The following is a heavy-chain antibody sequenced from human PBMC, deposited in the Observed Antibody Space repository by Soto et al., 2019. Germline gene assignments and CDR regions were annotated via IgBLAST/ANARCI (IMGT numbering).Heavy chain of an antibody. CDR3: ARDPNDFWTSYGFDG. J-gene: IGHJ5*02. CDR1: GFSFRNYA. D-gene: IGHD3-3*01. Sequence: GGSLRLSCAASGFSFRNYAMSWVRRAPGKGLEWISTLTGSNSNTYYADSVKGRFAISSDNSRNPLYLQMHSRSSDDTYISYCARDPNDFWTSYGFDGWGQGTTVTVSS. V-gene: IGHV3-23*01. CDR2: LTGSNSNT.